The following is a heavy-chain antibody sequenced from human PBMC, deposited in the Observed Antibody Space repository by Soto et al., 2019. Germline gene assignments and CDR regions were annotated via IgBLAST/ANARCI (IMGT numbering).Heavy chain of an antibody. J-gene: IGHJ4*02. CDR3: ANTHYDILTGYSYFDY. CDR1: GGSISSGDYY. Sequence: LCGGSISSGDYYWSWIRQPPGKGLEWIGYIYYSGSTYYSPSLKSRVTISVDTSKNQFSLKLSSVTAADTAVYYCANTHYDILTGYSYFDYWGQGTLVTVSS. V-gene: IGHV4-30-4*01. CDR2: IYYSGST. D-gene: IGHD3-9*01.